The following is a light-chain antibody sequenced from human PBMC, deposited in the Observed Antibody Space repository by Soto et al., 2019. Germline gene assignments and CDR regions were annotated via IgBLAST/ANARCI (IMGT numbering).Light chain of an antibody. V-gene: IGLV2-14*01. CDR2: EVS. J-gene: IGLJ1*01. CDR3: SSYTSSSTLYV. Sequence: QSALTQPASVSGSPGQSITISCTGTSSDVGGYNYVSWYQQHPGKAPKLMIYEVSNRPSGVSNRFSGSKSGNTASLTISGLQAEVEDDYYCSSYTSSSTLYVFGTGTKVTVL. CDR1: SSDVGGYNY.